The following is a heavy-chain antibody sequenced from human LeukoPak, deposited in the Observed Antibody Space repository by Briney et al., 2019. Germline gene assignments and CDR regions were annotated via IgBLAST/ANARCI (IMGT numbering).Heavy chain of an antibody. CDR1: GGSISSYY. V-gene: IGHV4-59*01. Sequence: SSETLSLTCTVSGGSISSYYWSWIRQPPGKGLEWIGYIYYSGSTNYNPSLKSRVTISVDTSKNRFSLKLSSVTAADTAVYYCARVRIAAAGSTAGYYGMDVWGQGTTVTVSS. CDR3: ARVRIAAAGSTAGYYGMDV. CDR2: IYYSGST. J-gene: IGHJ6*02. D-gene: IGHD6-13*01.